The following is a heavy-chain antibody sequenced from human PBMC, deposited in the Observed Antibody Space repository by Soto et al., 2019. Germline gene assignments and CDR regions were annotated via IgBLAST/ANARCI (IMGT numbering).Heavy chain of an antibody. CDR1: GFTFDDYA. J-gene: IGHJ4*02. Sequence: PGGSLRLSCAASGFTFDDYAMHWVRQAPGKGLEWVSGISWNSGSIGYADSVKGRFTISRDNAKNSLYLQMNSLRAEDTALYYCAKDLGSSLPYYFDYWGQGTLVTVSS. CDR3: AKDLGSSLPYYFDY. V-gene: IGHV3-9*01. CDR2: ISWNSGSI. D-gene: IGHD6-6*01.